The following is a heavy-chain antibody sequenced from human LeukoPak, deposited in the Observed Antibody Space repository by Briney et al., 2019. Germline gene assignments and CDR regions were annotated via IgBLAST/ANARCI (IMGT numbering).Heavy chain of an antibody. CDR1: GYSFTSYW. D-gene: IGHD3-3*01. J-gene: IGHJ3*02. Sequence: GESLKISCKGSGYSFTSYWIGWVRQMPGKGLEWMGIIQPGDSDTRYSPSFQGQVTISADKSITTAYLQWSSLKASDTAMYYCARPRSSYYDFWSGYDAFDIWGQGTMVTVSS. CDR3: ARPRSSYYDFWSGYDAFDI. CDR2: IQPGDSDT. V-gene: IGHV5-51*01.